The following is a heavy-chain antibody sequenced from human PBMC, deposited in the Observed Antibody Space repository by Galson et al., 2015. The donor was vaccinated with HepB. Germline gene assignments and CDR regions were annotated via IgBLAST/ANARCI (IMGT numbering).Heavy chain of an antibody. J-gene: IGHJ4*02. Sequence: SVKVSCKASGYTFTSYAMHWVRQAPGQRLEWMGWINAGNGNTKYSQKFQGRVTITRDTSASTAYMELSSLRSEDTAVYYCARVGMISRIMGATPYYFDYWGQGTLVTVSS. CDR3: ARVGMISRIMGATPYYFDY. CDR2: INAGNGNT. V-gene: IGHV1-3*01. CDR1: GYTFTSYA. D-gene: IGHD1-26*01.